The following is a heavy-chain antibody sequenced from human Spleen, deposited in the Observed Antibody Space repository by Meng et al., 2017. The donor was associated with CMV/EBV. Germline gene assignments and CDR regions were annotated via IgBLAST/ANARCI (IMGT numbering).Heavy chain of an antibody. CDR2: INSDGSDT. J-gene: IGHJ6*02. CDR1: GFTVSTYW. CDR3: ARDFWSGGYYYYAMDV. V-gene: IGHV3-74*01. D-gene: IGHD3-3*01. Sequence: GESLKISCAASGFTVSTYWMHWVRQPPGKGPVWVSRINSDGSDTRHADSVKGRFTISRDDAKNTLYLQMNSLRVEDTAVYYCARDFWSGGYYYYAMDVWGQGTTVTVSS.